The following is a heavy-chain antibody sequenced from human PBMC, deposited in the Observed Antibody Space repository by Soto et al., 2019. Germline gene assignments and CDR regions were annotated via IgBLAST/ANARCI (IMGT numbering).Heavy chain of an antibody. Sequence: SETLSLSCTVSGGSIGSGNYYWAWIRQPPGKGLEWIATIYYSGSAYYNPSLRSRATISVDTSKNLLSLRIDSVPATDTAVYYCARHRVTTETGPLGYWGQGTLVTVSS. CDR2: IYYSGSA. V-gene: IGHV4-39*01. CDR1: GGSIGSGNYY. CDR3: ARHRVTTETGPLGY. J-gene: IGHJ4*02. D-gene: IGHD1-1*01.